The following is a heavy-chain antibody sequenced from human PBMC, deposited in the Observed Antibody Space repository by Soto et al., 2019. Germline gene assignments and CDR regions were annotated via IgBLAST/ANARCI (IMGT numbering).Heavy chain of an antibody. Sequence: EVQLVESGGGLVQPGRSLRLSCVGSGFIADDYTMHWVRQAPGKGLEWVAGMSSNRETINYADSVKGRFTISRDNAKNSLFLQMNSLIPEDTALYYCATDMKWGGMTTIHYFDSWGQGTLVTVSP. CDR2: MSSNRETI. J-gene: IGHJ4*02. D-gene: IGHD4-17*01. CDR3: ATDMKWGGMTTIHYFDS. V-gene: IGHV3-9*02. CDR1: GFIADDYT.